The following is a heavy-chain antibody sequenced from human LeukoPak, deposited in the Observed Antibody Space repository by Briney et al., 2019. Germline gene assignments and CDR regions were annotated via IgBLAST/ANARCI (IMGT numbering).Heavy chain of an antibody. J-gene: IGHJ6*02. CDR1: GFAFNTYW. CDR2: TVSEIDGGTT. CDR3: TTDEDWNYARKDV. D-gene: IGHD1-7*01. V-gene: IGHV3-15*04. Sequence: PGGSLRLSCAASGFAFNTYWMHWVRQVPGKGLEWVGQTVSEIDGGTTDYAAPVKGRFTISRDDSKSTLYLQMNSLKIEDTAVYYCTTDEDWNYARKDVWGQGATVIVSS.